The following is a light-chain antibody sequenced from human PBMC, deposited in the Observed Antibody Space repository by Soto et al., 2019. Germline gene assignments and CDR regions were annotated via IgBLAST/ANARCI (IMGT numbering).Light chain of an antibody. CDR3: QQYGSSPPYT. Sequence: EIVLTQSPGTLSLSPGERATLSCRASQSVSSSYLAWYQQKPGQAPRLLIYGASSRATGIPDRFSGSGSGTAFTLTLSRLGPEDFSVYYCQQYGSSPPYTFGQGTKLEIK. J-gene: IGKJ2*01. CDR1: QSVSSSY. CDR2: GAS. V-gene: IGKV3-20*01.